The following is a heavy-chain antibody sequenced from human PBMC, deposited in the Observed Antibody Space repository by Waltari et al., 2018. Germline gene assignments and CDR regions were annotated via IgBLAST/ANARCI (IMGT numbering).Heavy chain of an antibody. CDR1: GFTFSSYG. Sequence: QVQLVESGGGVVQPGGSLRLSCAASGFTFSSYGRHGVREAPGERPEWVAFIRYDGSNKYYADSVKGRFTISRDNSKNTLYLQMHSLRAEDTAVYYCAKEGYSSSWFYYYYYYYMDVWGKGTTVTISS. CDR3: AKEGYSSSWFYYYYYYYMDV. CDR2: IRYDGSNK. J-gene: IGHJ6*03. D-gene: IGHD6-13*01. V-gene: IGHV3-30*02.